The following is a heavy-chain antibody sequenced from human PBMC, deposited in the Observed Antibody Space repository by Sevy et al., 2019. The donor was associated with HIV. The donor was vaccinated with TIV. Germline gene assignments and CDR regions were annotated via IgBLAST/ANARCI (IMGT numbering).Heavy chain of an antibody. CDR1: GYTFTSYD. D-gene: IGHD2-2*01. CDR2: MNPNSGNT. Sequence: ASVKVSCKASGYTFTSYDINWVRQATGQWLEWMGWMNPNSGNTGYAQKFQGRVTMTRNTSISTAYMELSSLRSEDTAVYYCARFLSTSYYYYSAMDVWGQGTTVTVSS. CDR3: ARFLSTSYYYYSAMDV. J-gene: IGHJ6*02. V-gene: IGHV1-8*01.